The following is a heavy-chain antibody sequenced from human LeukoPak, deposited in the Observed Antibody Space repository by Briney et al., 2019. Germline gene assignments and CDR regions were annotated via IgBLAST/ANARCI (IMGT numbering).Heavy chain of an antibody. CDR2: IYYTGST. Sequence: SSETLSLTCTVSGGSISSYFWSWIRQPPGKGLEWIGYIYYTGSTNYNPSLKSRVIISLDTSKNQFSLKLSSVTAADTAVYYCARRRARGAAAGTIVYWGQGTLVTVSS. CDR1: GGSISSYF. CDR3: ARRRARGAAAGTIVY. V-gene: IGHV4-59*12. J-gene: IGHJ4*02. D-gene: IGHD6-13*01.